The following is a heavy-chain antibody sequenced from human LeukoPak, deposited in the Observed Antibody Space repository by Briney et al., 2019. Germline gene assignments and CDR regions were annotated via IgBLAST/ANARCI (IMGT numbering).Heavy chain of an antibody. CDR1: GFTFSSYS. J-gene: IGHJ4*02. V-gene: IGHV3-30*18. Sequence: GGSLRLSCAASGFTFSSYSMHWVRQAPGKGLEWVAVISYDATKKYYADSVKGRFTISRDSSKNTLYLQMNSLRAEDTAVYCCAKDWGYGSGSYYLFHYWGQGTLVTVSS. D-gene: IGHD3-10*01. CDR3: AKDWGYGSGSYYLFHY. CDR2: ISYDATKK.